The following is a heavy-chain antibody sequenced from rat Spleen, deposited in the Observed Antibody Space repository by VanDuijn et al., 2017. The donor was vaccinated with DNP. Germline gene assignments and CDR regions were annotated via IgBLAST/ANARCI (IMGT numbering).Heavy chain of an antibody. CDR1: GFTFSDYH. J-gene: IGHJ3*01. Sequence: EVQLVESGGDLVQPGRSLKLSCAASGFTFSDYHMAWVRQAPKKGLEWVATIFYDDTRTYYRDSVKGRFAISRDNAKSTLYLHMDSLRSEDTATYYCATGGSPYYFDYWGQGTLVTVSS. CDR3: ATGGSPYYFDY. V-gene: IGHV5S10*01. D-gene: IGHD1-1*01. CDR2: IFYDDTRT.